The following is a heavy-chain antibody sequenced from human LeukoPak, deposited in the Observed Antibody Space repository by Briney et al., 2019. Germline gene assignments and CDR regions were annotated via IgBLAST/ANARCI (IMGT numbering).Heavy chain of an antibody. CDR3: ARLGRLARGYYYYYMDV. J-gene: IGHJ6*03. V-gene: IGHV3-48*04. Sequence: GGSLRLSCAASGFTFSSYSMNWVRQAPGKGLEWVSYISSSSSTIYYEDSVKGRFTISRDNAKNSLYLQMNSLRAEDTAVYYCARLGRLARGYYYYYMDVWGKGTTVTVSS. CDR1: GFTFSSYS. D-gene: IGHD2-15*01. CDR2: ISSSSSTI.